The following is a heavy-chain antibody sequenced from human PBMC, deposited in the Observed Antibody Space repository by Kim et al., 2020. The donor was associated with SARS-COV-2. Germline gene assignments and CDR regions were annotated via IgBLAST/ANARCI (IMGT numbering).Heavy chain of an antibody. Sequence: SETLSLTCAVYGGSFIDFWSLTSQPRERELECGGEITKMGSTNHSPSYKSRVSMSIDTTKSQFSLRLTSVTAADTAVYYCARAAFIMVRGVTITQRVAFDVWGQVSMVTVSS. CDR2: ITKMGST. J-gene: IGHJ3*01. CDR3: ARAAFIMVRGVTITQRVAFDV. V-gene: IGHV4-34*01. CDR1: GGSFIDF. D-gene: IGHD3-10*01.